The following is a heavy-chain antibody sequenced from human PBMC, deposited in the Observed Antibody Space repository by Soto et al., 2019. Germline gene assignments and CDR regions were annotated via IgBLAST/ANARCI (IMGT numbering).Heavy chain of an antibody. D-gene: IGHD3-9*01. Sequence: ASVKVSCKASGYTFPSYYMHWVRQAPGQGLEWMGIINPSGGSTSYAQKFQGRVTMTRDTSTSTVYMGLSSLRSEDTAVYSCATTNHDINCEYWWQGTLVTVSS. CDR2: INPSGGST. CDR3: ATTNHDINCEY. J-gene: IGHJ4*02. V-gene: IGHV1-46*03. CDR1: GYTFPSYY.